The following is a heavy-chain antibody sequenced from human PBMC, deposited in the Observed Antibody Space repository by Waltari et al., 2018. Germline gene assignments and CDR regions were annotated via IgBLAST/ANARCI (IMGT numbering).Heavy chain of an antibody. CDR1: GYTFTSYA. Sequence: QVQLVQSGAEVKKPGASVKVSCKASGYTFTSYAMHWVRQAPGQRLEWMGWINAGNGNTKYAQKFQGRVTITRDTSASTAYMELSSLGSEDTAVYYCARVLLGIAVAGIHYFDYWGQGTLVTVSS. V-gene: IGHV1-3*01. CDR2: INAGNGNT. CDR3: ARVLLGIAVAGIHYFDY. D-gene: IGHD6-19*01. J-gene: IGHJ4*02.